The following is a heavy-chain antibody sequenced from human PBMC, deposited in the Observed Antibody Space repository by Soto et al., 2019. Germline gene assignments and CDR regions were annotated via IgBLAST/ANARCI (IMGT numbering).Heavy chain of an antibody. CDR3: ARVWNYVKHYYYYGMDV. J-gene: IGHJ6*02. CDR2: IIPIFGTA. CDR1: GGTFSSYA. Sequence: ASVKVSCKASGGTFSSYAISWVRQAPGQGLEWMGGIIPIFGTANYAQKFQGRVTITADESTSTAYMELSSLRSEDTAVYYCARVWNYVKHYYYYGMDVWGQGTTVTVSS. D-gene: IGHD1-7*01. V-gene: IGHV1-69*13.